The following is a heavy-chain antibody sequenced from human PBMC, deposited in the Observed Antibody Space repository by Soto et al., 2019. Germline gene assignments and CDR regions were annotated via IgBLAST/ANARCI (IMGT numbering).Heavy chain of an antibody. D-gene: IGHD2-2*01. Sequence: PSETLSLTCTVSGGSISSYYWSWIRQPPGKGLEWIGEINHSGSTNYNPSLKSRVTISVDTSKNHFSLKLSSVTAADTAVYYCAREQEYQLPQYPQVGFDPWGQGTLVTVSS. CDR3: AREQEYQLPQYPQVGFDP. CDR1: GGSISSYY. V-gene: IGHV4-34*01. J-gene: IGHJ5*02. CDR2: INHSGST.